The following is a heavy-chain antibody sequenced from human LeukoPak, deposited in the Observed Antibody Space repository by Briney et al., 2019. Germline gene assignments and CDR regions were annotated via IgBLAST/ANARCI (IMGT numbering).Heavy chain of an antibody. V-gene: IGHV3-21*01. J-gene: IGHJ3*02. D-gene: IGHD2-2*01. Sequence: GGSLRLSCAASGFTFSSYSMNWVRQAPGKGLEWVSSISSSSSYIYYADSVKGRFTISRDNAKNSLYLQMNSLKAEDTAVYYCASEYCSSTSCYGDAFDIWGQGTMVTVSS. CDR3: ASEYCSSTSCYGDAFDI. CDR2: ISSSSSYI. CDR1: GFTFSSYS.